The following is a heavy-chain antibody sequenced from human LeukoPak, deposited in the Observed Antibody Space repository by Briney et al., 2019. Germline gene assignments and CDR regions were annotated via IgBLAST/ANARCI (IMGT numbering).Heavy chain of an antibody. V-gene: IGHV4-39*01. CDR2: IYYSGGT. CDR3: VCRKSTTPNWFDP. J-gene: IGHJ5*02. D-gene: IGHD1-1*01. CDR1: GGSINSGSYY. Sequence: SETLSLTCTVSGGSINSGSYYWGWIRQSPGKGLEWIGAIYYSGGTFYNPSLKSRVTISVDTSKNQFSLKLSSVTAAGTSIYYCVCRKSTTPNWFDPWGQGTLVTVSS.